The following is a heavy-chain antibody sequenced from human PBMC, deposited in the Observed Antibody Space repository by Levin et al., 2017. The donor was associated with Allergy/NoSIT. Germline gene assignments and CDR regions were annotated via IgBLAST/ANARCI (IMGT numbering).Heavy chain of an antibody. V-gene: IGHV3-72*01. CDR1: GFTFSDQN. Sequence: GGSLRLSCAGSGFTFSDQNMDWVRQAPGKGLEWVGRLRKRSNGDTTEYAASVKGRFTISRDDSKNSLYLQMNSLKTEDTAVYYCARSGSYYPFDFWGQGTLVTVSS. J-gene: IGHJ4*02. CDR3: ARSGSYYPFDF. D-gene: IGHD1-26*01. CDR2: LRKRSNGDTT.